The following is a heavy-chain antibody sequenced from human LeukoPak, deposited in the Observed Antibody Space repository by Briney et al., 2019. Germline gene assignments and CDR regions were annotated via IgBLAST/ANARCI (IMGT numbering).Heavy chain of an antibody. J-gene: IGHJ4*02. D-gene: IGHD5-18*01. CDR3: EAADTYSYGPVDY. V-gene: IGHV4-39*01. Sequence: PSETLSLTCTVSGGSISSSSYYWGWIRQPPGKGLEWIGSIYYSGSTYYNPSPKSRVTISVDTSKNQFSLKLSSVTAADTAVYYCEAADTYSYGPVDYWGQGTLVTVSS. CDR2: IYYSGST. CDR1: GGSISSSSYY.